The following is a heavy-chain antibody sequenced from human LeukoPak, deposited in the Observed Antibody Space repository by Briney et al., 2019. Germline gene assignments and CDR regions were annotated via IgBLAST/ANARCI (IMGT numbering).Heavy chain of an antibody. CDR2: ISYDGTNK. D-gene: IGHD4-17*01. CDR1: GFTFSYYA. Sequence: SLRPSCSASGFTFSYYAMHWVRQAPGKGLEWVAVISYDGTNKYYPDSVKGRFTISRDNSKNTLYLQLNSLRAEDTAVYYCARDRVGDYHVVDYWGQGTLVTVSS. V-gene: IGHV3-30-3*01. CDR3: ARDRVGDYHVVDY. J-gene: IGHJ4*02.